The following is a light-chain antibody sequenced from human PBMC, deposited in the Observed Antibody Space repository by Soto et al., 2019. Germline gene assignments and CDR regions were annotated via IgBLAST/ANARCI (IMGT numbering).Light chain of an antibody. J-gene: IGKJ1*01. CDR3: QQYGSSPGT. CDR1: QSVSSN. Sequence: EIVMTQSPATLSVSPGERATLSCRASQSVSSNLAWYQQKPGQAPRLLIYGASTRAPGIPARFSGSGSGTDFTLTISRLEPEDFAVYYCQQYGSSPGTFGQGTKVDIK. CDR2: GAS. V-gene: IGKV3-20*01.